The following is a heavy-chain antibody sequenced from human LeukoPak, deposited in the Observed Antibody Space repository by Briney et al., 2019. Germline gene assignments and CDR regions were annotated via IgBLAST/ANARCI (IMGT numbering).Heavy chain of an antibody. CDR3: ARDNTLSAFDI. J-gene: IGHJ3*02. Sequence: GGSLRLSCAASGFTFSSYAMHWVRRAPGKGLEYVSAISSNGGSTYYANSVKGRFTTSRDNSKNTLYLQMGSLRPEDMAVYFCARDNTLSAFDIWGQGTMVTVSS. V-gene: IGHV3-64*01. CDR1: GFTFSSYA. CDR2: ISSNGGST.